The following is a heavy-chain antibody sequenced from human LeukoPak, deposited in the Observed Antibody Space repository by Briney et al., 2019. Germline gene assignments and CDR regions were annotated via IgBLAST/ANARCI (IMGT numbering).Heavy chain of an antibody. CDR1: GGSISSYY. CDR3: ARQSQQWLVPYFDY. V-gene: IGHV4-59*08. D-gene: IGHD6-19*01. J-gene: IGHJ4*02. CDR2: IYYSAST. Sequence: SETLSLTCTVSGGSISSYYWSWIRQPPGKGLEWIGYIYYSASTNYNPSLKSRVTISVDTSKNQFSLKLSSVTAADTAVYYCARQSQQWLVPYFDYWGQGTLVTVSS.